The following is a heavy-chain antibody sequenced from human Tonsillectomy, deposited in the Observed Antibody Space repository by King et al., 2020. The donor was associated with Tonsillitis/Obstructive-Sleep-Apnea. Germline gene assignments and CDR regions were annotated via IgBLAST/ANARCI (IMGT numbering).Heavy chain of an antibody. CDR2: INAGNGNT. J-gene: IGHJ4*02. D-gene: IGHD4-23*01. CDR3: ASASLGTVVPYFDY. Sequence: QLVQSGAEVKKPGASVKVSCKASGYTFTSYAMHWVRQAPGQRLEWMGWINAGNGNTKYSQKFQGGVTITRDTSASTAYMELSRLRSEDTAVYYGASASLGTVVPYFDYWGQGTLVTVSS. V-gene: IGHV1-3*01. CDR1: GYTFTSYA.